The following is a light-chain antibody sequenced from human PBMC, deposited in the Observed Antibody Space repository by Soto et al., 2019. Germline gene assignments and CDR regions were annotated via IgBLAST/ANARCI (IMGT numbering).Light chain of an antibody. CDR3: QQYGNSIPIN. CDR2: GAF. V-gene: IGKV3-20*01. J-gene: IGKJ5*01. Sequence: EVMCPQSPGTQFFLPGERADRSGPSIQSVSTSFLAWYQQKPGQAPRLLIYGAFSRATGIPDRFSGSGSGTDFTLTIRRLEPEDFAVYYCQQYGNSIPINCGEGKRLAIK. CDR1: QSVSTSF.